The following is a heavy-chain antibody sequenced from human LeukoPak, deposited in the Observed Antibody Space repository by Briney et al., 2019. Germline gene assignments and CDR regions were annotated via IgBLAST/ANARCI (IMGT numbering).Heavy chain of an antibody. V-gene: IGHV4-34*01. CDR3: ARHYGP. CDR1: GFTFNNYR. Sequence: TGGSLRLSCAASGFTFNNYRMNWVRQPPGKGLEWIGEINHSGSTNYNPSLKSRVTISVDTSKNQFSLKLNSVTAADTAVYYCARHYGPWGQGTLVTVSS. J-gene: IGHJ5*02. D-gene: IGHD3-16*01. CDR2: INHSGST.